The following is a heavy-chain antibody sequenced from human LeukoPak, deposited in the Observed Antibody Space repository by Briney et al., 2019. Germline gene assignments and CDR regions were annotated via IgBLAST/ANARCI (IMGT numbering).Heavy chain of an antibody. Sequence: GGSLRLSCAASGFTFSSYAMSWVRQAPGKGLEWVSGIGAGGGSTYYADSVKGRFTISRENSKNTLHLQMNSLGAEDTAVYYCAKEGHGFFRGSAPGGQEPRVTVSS. V-gene: IGHV3-23*01. CDR3: AKEGHGFFRGSAP. CDR1: GFTFSSYA. D-gene: IGHD3-3*01. J-gene: IGHJ5*02. CDR2: IGAGGGST.